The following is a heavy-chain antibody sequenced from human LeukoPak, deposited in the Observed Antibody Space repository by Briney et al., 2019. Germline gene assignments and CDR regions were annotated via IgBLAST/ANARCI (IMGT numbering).Heavy chain of an antibody. CDR2: ISGDEIWT. D-gene: IGHD4-17*01. J-gene: IGHJ4*02. V-gene: IGHV3-74*01. CDR1: GFTLSNHW. CDR3: ARAGGSTVSHSDY. Sequence: GGSLRLSCAASGFTLSNHWMHWVRQAPGKGLVWVSRISGDEIWTSYADSVKGRFIISRDNAKDTLYLQMNSLRTEDTAVYYCARAGGSTVSHSDYWGQGTLVTVSS.